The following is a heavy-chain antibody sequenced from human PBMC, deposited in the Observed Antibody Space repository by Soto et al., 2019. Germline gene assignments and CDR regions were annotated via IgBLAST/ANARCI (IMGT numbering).Heavy chain of an antibody. CDR1: GDSISSSNSH. J-gene: IGHJ3*02. D-gene: IGHD3-3*02. Sequence: ETLSLTCTVSGDSISSSNSHWGWTLQPPGKGLEYIGSVYYGGAIFYSGNIYYNPSLKSRVTISVDTSKNQFSLRLSSVTAADTGVYYCVRYDRINMKPYSPEGFHIWGQGTMVTVSS. CDR2: VYYGGAIFYSGNI. CDR3: VRYDRINMKPYSPEGFHI. V-gene: IGHV4-39*01.